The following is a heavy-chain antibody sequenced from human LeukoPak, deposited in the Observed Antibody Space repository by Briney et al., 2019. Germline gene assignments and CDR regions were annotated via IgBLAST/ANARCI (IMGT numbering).Heavy chain of an antibody. V-gene: IGHV3-23*01. CDR1: GFTFNTYS. J-gene: IGHJ4*02. CDR3: AKRHASGIGSLYYFDF. CDR2: ISTSGDST. Sequence: PGGSLRLSCAASGFTFNTYSMSWVRQAPGKGLEWVSAISTSGDSTYYADSVKGRFIISRDNSKNTLYLQMHSLRAEDTAVYFCAKRHASGIGSLYYFDFWGQGTLVTVSS. D-gene: IGHD1-14*01.